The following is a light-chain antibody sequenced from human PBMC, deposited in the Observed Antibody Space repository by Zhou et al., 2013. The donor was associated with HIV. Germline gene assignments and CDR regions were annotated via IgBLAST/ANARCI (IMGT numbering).Light chain of an antibody. V-gene: IGKV1-12*01. CDR1: QGISSW. CDR2: TAS. Sequence: DIQMTQSPSSVSASVGDRVTITCRASQGISSWLGWYQQKPGKAPNLLIYTASTLQSGVPSRFSGSGSGTDFTLTISSLQPEDFATYYCQQSYSTPRTFGQGTKLEIK. J-gene: IGKJ2*01. CDR3: QQSYSTPRT.